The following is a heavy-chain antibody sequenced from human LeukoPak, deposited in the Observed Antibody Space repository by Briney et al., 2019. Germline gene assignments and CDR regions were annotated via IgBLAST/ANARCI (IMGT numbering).Heavy chain of an antibody. Sequence: RASVKVSCKASGYSFTGYYIHWVRQAPGQGLEWTGRISPNSGGTNYAQKFQGRVTMTRDTSISTAHMEVSRLRSDDTAVYYCARVSSPLQYNWFDPWGQGTLITVSS. V-gene: IGHV1-2*06. D-gene: IGHD1-14*01. CDR1: GYSFTGYY. CDR2: ISPNSGGT. J-gene: IGHJ5*02. CDR3: ARVSSPLQYNWFDP.